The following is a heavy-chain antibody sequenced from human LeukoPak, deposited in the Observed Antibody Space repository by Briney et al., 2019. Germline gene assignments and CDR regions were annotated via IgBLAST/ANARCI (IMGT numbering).Heavy chain of an antibody. CDR1: GFTFSSYW. CDR2: IKQDGSEK. V-gene: IGHV3-7*01. CDR3: ARDSGKRWLQSNAFDI. D-gene: IGHD5-24*01. J-gene: IGHJ3*02. Sequence: HPGGSLRLSCAASGFTFSSYWMSWVRQAPGKGLEWVANIKQDGSEKYYVDSVKGRFTISRDNAKNSLYLQMNSLRAEDTAVYYCARDSGKRWLQSNAFDIWGQGTMVTVSS.